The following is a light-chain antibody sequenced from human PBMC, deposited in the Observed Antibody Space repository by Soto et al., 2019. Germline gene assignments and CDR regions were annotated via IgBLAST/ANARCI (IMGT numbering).Light chain of an antibody. CDR1: SSDIGTYNY. CDR2: EVR. Sequence: QSVLTQPASVSGSPGQSITISCTGTSSDIGTYNYISWYQQHPGKAPKLMIYEVRNRPSAISIRFSGSKSGNTASLTISGLQAEDGADYYCSAYTSSLALYDLGSWTKLTVL. J-gene: IGLJ1*01. CDR3: SAYTSSLALYD. V-gene: IGLV2-14*01.